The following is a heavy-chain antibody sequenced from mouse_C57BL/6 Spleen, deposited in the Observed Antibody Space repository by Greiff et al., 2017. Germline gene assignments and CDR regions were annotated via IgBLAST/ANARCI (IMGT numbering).Heavy chain of an antibody. V-gene: IGHV14-3*01. CDR1: GFNIKNTY. Sequence: VQLQQSVAELVRPGASVKLSCTASGFNIKNTYMHWVKQRPEQGLEWIGRIGPANGNTKYAPKFQGKATITADTSSNTAYLQLSSLTSEDTAIYYCARAVGVTRGPFDYWGQGTTLTVSS. CDR2: IGPANGNT. J-gene: IGHJ2*01. D-gene: IGHD2-1*01. CDR3: ARAVGVTRGPFDY.